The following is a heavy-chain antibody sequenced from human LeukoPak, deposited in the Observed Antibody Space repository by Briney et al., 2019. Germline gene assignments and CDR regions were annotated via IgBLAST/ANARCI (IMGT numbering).Heavy chain of an antibody. J-gene: IGHJ3*02. Sequence: GGSLRPSCAASGFTLSDYFMDWVRQAPGKGLEWVGRTRNKANSYSTEYAASVKGRFIISRDESKNSLYLQMNSLKTEDTAVYYCARGYDGSANDAFHIWGQGTMVTVSS. CDR2: TRNKANSYST. CDR3: ARGYDGSANDAFHI. D-gene: IGHD1-26*01. V-gene: IGHV3-72*01. CDR1: GFTLSDYF.